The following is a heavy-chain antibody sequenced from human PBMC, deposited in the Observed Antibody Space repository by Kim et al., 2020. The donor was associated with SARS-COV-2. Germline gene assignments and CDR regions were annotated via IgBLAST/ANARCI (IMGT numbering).Heavy chain of an antibody. D-gene: IGHD2-21*02. J-gene: IGHJ4*02. CDR2: IYYSGST. V-gene: IGHV4-59*01. CDR1: GGSISSYY. Sequence: SETLSLTCTVSGGSISSYYWSWIRQPPGKGLEWIGYIYYSGSTNYNPSLKSRVTISVDTSKNQFSLKLSSVTAADTAVYYCARGAYCGGDCYLPFDYWGQRTLVTVSS. CDR3: ARGAYCGGDCYLPFDY.